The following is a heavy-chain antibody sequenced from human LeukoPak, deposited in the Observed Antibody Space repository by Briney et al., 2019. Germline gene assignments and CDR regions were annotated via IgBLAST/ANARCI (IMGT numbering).Heavy chain of an antibody. CDR3: AKAEALARPGFDY. Sequence: GGSLRLSCAASGFTFSNYAMNWVRQAPGKGLEWVSTISGSGITTYYADSVKGRFTISRDNSKNTLYLQMNSLRADDTAVYYCAKAEALARPGFDYWGQRTLVTPSS. CDR1: GFTFSNYA. CDR2: ISGSGITT. V-gene: IGHV3-23*01. J-gene: IGHJ4*02. D-gene: IGHD6-19*01.